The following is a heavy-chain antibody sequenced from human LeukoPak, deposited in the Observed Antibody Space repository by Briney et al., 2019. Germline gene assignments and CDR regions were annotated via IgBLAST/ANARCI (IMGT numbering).Heavy chain of an antibody. V-gene: IGHV4-59*08. Sequence: SETLSLTCSVSGGSISSSYWSWIRQPPGRGLEWIGYSYYTGDPNYSPSLKSRVTISFATSKNQFSLRLRSVTATDTAVYYCARRVHNRGLYDLGAFDIWGQGTMVTVSS. CDR2: SYYTGDP. D-gene: IGHD2-8*01. CDR3: ARRVHNRGLYDLGAFDI. J-gene: IGHJ3*02. CDR1: GGSISSSY.